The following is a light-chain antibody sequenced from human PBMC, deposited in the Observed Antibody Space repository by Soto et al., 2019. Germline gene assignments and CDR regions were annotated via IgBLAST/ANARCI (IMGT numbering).Light chain of an antibody. CDR3: AAWDDTLDAQV. J-gene: IGLJ3*02. CDR1: RSNIGRNF. Sequence: QSVLTQSPSASGTPGQRVTISCSGSRSNIGRNFVNWYQHVPGTAPRLLIQRNNERPSGVPDRFSGSKSGTSVSLAISGLRSDDEATYYCAAWDDTLDAQVFGGGTKLTVL. V-gene: IGLV1-47*01. CDR2: RNN.